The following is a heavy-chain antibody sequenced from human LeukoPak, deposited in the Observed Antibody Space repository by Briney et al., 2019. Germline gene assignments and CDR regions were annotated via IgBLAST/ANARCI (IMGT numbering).Heavy chain of an antibody. D-gene: IGHD6-19*01. Sequence: SETLSLTCTVSDVSFTTDSYYWTWIRQPPGKGPEWIGYIHHSGNTNCDSSLRSRVTISVDTSKNQFSLRLTSVTTADTAVYYCARRIAVRNYYGMDVWGQGTTVTVSS. CDR1: DVSFTTDSYY. CDR2: IHHSGNT. V-gene: IGHV4-61*01. J-gene: IGHJ6*02. CDR3: ARRIAVRNYYGMDV.